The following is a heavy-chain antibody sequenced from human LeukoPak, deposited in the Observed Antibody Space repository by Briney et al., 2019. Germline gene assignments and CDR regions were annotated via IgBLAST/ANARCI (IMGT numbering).Heavy chain of an antibody. CDR3: ARSDRDGYNQDY. V-gene: IGHV3-64*01. Sequence: GGSLRLSCAASGFTFSSYAMHWVRQAPGKGLEYVSAISSNGGGTYYANSVKGRFTISRDNSKNTLYLQMGSLRAEDMAVYYCARSDRDGYNQDYWGQGTLVTVSS. CDR1: GFTFSSYA. J-gene: IGHJ4*02. D-gene: IGHD5-24*01. CDR2: ISSNGGGT.